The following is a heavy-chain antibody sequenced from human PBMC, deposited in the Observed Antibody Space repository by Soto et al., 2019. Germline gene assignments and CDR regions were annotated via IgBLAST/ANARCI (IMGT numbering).Heavy chain of an antibody. D-gene: IGHD2-2*01. Sequence: SQIPLFITAVFPFRIYGMHGRRQAQGSGLERVSFIWYDGSKSYYSDSVPGRCNISRDNSKHTLYLQMDSLRTEDTAVYYCARQDCSTTNCYGRQDYFGLDVWGQGTKVTVSS. CDR1: VFPFRIYG. V-gene: IGHV3-33*01. CDR2: IWYDGSKS. CDR3: ARQDCSTTNCYGRQDYFGLDV. J-gene: IGHJ6*02.